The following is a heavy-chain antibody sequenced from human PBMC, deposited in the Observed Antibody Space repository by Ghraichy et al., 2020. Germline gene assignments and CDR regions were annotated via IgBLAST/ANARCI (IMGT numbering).Heavy chain of an antibody. D-gene: IGHD6-19*01. Sequence: GGSLRLSCAASGFIFRSNWMSWVRQAPGKGLEWVANIKEDGSEKYYVDSVKGRFTISRDNAKNSLYLQMNSLRVEDTAVYYCAGGWYGVAYWGQGTLVTVSS. J-gene: IGHJ4*02. CDR1: GFIFRSNW. V-gene: IGHV3-7*01. CDR3: AGGWYGVAY. CDR2: IKEDGSEK.